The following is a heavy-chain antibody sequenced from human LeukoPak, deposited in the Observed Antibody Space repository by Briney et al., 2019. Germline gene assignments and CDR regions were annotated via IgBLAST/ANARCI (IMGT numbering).Heavy chain of an antibody. CDR3: ARDFLGYTFDY. D-gene: IGHD2-2*02. Sequence: GGSLRVSCADAGFTPSNYLVSWVRPAPGKGPEWVANIKEDGSEKYYEDSVKGRFTISRDNAKDSLYLQMDSLRAEDTAVYYCARDFLGYTFDYWGQGTLVTVSS. J-gene: IGHJ4*02. CDR2: IKEDGSEK. CDR1: GFTPSNYL. V-gene: IGHV3-7*05.